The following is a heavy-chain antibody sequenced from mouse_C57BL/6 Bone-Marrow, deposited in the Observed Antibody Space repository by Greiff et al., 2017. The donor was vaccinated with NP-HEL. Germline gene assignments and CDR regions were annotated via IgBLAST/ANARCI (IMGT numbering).Heavy chain of an antibody. D-gene: IGHD2-3*01. V-gene: IGHV1-42*01. CDR1: GYSFTGYY. CDR3: ARNGYYGWYFDV. CDR2: INPSTGGT. Sequence: EVQLQQSGPELVKPGASVKISCKASGYSFTGYYMNWVKQSPEKSLEWIGEINPSTGGTTYNQKFKAKATLTVDKSSSTAYMQLKSLTSEDSAVYYCARNGYYGWYFDVWGTGTTVTVSS. J-gene: IGHJ1*03.